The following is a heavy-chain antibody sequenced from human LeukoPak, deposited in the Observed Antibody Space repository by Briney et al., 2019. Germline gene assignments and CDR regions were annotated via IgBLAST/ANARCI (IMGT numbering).Heavy chain of an antibody. Sequence: SETLSLTCAVYGGSFSVYYWSWIRQPPGKGLEWIGEINHSGSTNYNPSLKSRVTISVDTSKNQFSLKLSSVTAADTAVYYCARGIVVVAATYYYYYGMDVWGQGTTVTVSS. CDR1: GGSFSVYY. CDR3: ARGIVVVAATYYYYYGMDV. V-gene: IGHV4-34*01. CDR2: INHSGST. J-gene: IGHJ6*02. D-gene: IGHD2-15*01.